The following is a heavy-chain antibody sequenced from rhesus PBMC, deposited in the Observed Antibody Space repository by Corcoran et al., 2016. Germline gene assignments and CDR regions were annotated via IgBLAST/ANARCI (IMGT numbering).Heavy chain of an antibody. D-gene: IGHD3-34*01. CDR3: ARGGNYFDY. CDR2: SYGSGSST. J-gene: IGHJ4*01. V-gene: IGHV4S11*01. CDR1: GASISSNY. Sequence: QVQLQESGPGLVTPLEPLSLTCAVSGASISSNYWTWILQPPGKGLEWIGFSYGSGSSTRYNPSLKSRVTLTVDTSKSQFSLKLTFVTAADTAVYYCARGGNYFDYWGQGVLVTVSS.